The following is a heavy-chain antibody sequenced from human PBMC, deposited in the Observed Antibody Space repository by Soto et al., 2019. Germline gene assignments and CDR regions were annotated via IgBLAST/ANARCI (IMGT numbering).Heavy chain of an antibody. Sequence: QLQLQESGPGLVKPSETLSLTCTVSGGSITSSSYYWGWIRQPLGKGLEWIGNIYYSGSTYYNPSLKSRVTISVDTSKNQFSLKLSSVTAADTAVYYCMLGSGWKDFDYWGQGTLVTVSS. D-gene: IGHD3-22*01. J-gene: IGHJ4*02. CDR3: MLGSGWKDFDY. CDR1: GGSITSSSYY. CDR2: IYYSGST. V-gene: IGHV4-39*01.